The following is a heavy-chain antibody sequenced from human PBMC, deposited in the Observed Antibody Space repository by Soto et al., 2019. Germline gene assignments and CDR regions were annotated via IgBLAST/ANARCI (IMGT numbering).Heavy chain of an antibody. CDR2: ISYDGSNK. J-gene: IGHJ6*02. V-gene: IGHV3-30-3*01. D-gene: IGHD2-21*02. CDR3: ARGSAVTASSQLPYV. Sequence: PGGSLRLSCAASGFTFSSYAMHWVRQAPGKGLEWVAVISYDGSNKYYADSVKGRFTISRDNSKNTLYLQMNSLRAEDTAVYYCARGSAVTASSQLPYVWGQGTTVTVSS. CDR1: GFTFSSYA.